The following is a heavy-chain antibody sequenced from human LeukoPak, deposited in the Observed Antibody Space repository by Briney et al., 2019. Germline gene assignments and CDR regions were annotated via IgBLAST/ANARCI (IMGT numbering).Heavy chain of an antibody. V-gene: IGHV3-48*01. J-gene: IGHJ4*02. CDR3: ARESYYDILTGSSLFDY. D-gene: IGHD3-9*01. CDR1: GFTFSSYS. Sequence: GGSLRLSCAASGFTFSSYSMNWVRQAPGKGLEWVSYISSSSTIYYADSVKGRFTISRDNAKNSLYLQMNSLRAEDTAVYYCARESYYDILTGSSLFDYWGQGTLVTVSS. CDR2: ISSSSTI.